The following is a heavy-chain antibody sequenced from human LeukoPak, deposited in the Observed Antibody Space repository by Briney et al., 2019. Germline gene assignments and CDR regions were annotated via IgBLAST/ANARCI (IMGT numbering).Heavy chain of an antibody. Sequence: GGSLRLSCAASGFTFSSYEMNWVRQAPGKGLEWLSHIRRGGSTIYYADSVKGRFTISRDNAKNSLYLQMNSLRAEDTAVYYCAKVRDSSGYYFRGNYYFDYWGQGTLVTVSS. CDR2: IRRGGSTI. D-gene: IGHD3-22*01. CDR1: GFTFSSYE. J-gene: IGHJ4*02. V-gene: IGHV3-48*03. CDR3: AKVRDSSGYYFRGNYYFDY.